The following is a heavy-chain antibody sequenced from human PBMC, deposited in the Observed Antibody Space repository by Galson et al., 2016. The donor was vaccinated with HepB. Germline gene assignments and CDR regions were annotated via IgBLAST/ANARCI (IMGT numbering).Heavy chain of an antibody. Sequence: SLRLSCAASGFTFSSYWMSWVRQAPGKGLEWVVNINVDGSEEYYVDSVRGRFTISRDNSKNTLYLQMKSLRAEDTALYYCAKDRASVPDAFDIWGQGTVVTVSS. CDR2: INVDGSEE. CDR1: GFTFSSYW. J-gene: IGHJ3*02. V-gene: IGHV3-7*04. D-gene: IGHD2-2*01. CDR3: AKDRASVPDAFDI.